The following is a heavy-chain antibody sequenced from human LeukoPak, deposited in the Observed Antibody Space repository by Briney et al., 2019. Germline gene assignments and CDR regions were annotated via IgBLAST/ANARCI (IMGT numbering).Heavy chain of an antibody. D-gene: IGHD3-16*02. Sequence: SETLSLTCTISGGSISSGDYYWSWIRQPPGKGLEWIGYIYYSGNTYYNPSLKSRVTISVNTSKNQFSLKLSSVTAADTAVYYCARGTPHYDYVWGSYRPDAFDIWGQGTMVTVSS. J-gene: IGHJ3*02. CDR1: GGSISSGDYY. V-gene: IGHV4-30-4*08. CDR2: IYYSGNT. CDR3: ARGTPHYDYVWGSYRPDAFDI.